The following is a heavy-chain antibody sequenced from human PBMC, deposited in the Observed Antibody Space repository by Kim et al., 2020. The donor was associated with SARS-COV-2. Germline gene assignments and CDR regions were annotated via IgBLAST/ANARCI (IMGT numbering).Heavy chain of an antibody. CDR2: ISYDGSNK. J-gene: IGHJ5*02. V-gene: IGHV3-30*04. D-gene: IGHD3-10*01. CDR1: GFTFSSYA. Sequence: GGSLRLSCAASGFTFSSYAMHWVRQAPGKGLEWVAVISYDGSNKYYADSVKGRCTISRDNSKNTLYLQMNSLRAEDTAVYYCARGEFGSGSYYNGGWFDP. CDR3: ARGEFGSGSYYNGGWFDP.